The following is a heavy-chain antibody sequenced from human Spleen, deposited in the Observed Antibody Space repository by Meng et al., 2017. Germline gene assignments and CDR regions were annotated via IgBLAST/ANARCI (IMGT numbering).Heavy chain of an antibody. J-gene: IGHJ4*02. D-gene: IGHD4-17*01. Sequence: GGSLRLSCAASGFTFDDYAMHWVRQAPGKGLEWVSRISWNSGSIVYADSVKGRFTISRDNAKNSLYLQMNSLGGEDTALYYCVKVGDDYGDYGAFDSWGQGTLVTVSS. V-gene: IGHV3-9*01. CDR3: VKVGDDYGDYGAFDS. CDR1: GFTFDDYA. CDR2: ISWNSGSI.